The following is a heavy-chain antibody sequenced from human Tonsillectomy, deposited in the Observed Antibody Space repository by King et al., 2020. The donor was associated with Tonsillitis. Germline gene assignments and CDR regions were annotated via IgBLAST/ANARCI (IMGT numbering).Heavy chain of an antibody. J-gene: IGHJ4*02. CDR1: GDSMTRSGFY. CDR2: IYHIGST. D-gene: IGHD1-1*01. Sequence: QLQESGPGLVKPSETLSLTCSVAGDSMTRSGFYWGWIHQSPGKGLEWLGSIYHIGSTNYNPSLKSRLTISIDTSKREFSLRLTSVTASDTATYYCVRSTGQYYFDHWGQGTLVAVSS. CDR3: VRSTGQYYFDH. V-gene: IGHV4-39*01.